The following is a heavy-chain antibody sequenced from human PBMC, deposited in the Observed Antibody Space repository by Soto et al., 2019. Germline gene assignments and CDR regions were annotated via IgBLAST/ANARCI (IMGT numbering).Heavy chain of an antibody. Sequence: ASVRVSCKASGYTFTSYGISWVRQAPGQGLEWMGWISAYNGNTNYAQKLQDRVTMTTDTSTSTAYMELRSLRSDDMAVYYCARDGFRVTAITHYFDYWGQGTLVTVSS. J-gene: IGHJ4*02. CDR3: ARDGFRVTAITHYFDY. CDR2: ISAYNGNT. V-gene: IGHV1-18*03. CDR1: GYTFTSYG. D-gene: IGHD2-21*02.